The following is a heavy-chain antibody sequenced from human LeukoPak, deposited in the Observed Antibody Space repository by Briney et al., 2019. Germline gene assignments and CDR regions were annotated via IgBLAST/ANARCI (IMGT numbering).Heavy chain of an antibody. D-gene: IGHD3-3*01. CDR3: ARVSGVVITRGYMDV. Sequence: SETLSLTCAVYGGSFSGYYWSWIRQPPGKGLEWIGEINHSGSTNYNPSLKSRVTISVDTSKNQFSLRLSSVTAADTAVYYCARVSGVVITRGYMDVWGKGTTVTVSS. J-gene: IGHJ6*03. CDR1: GGSFSGYY. CDR2: INHSGST. V-gene: IGHV4-34*01.